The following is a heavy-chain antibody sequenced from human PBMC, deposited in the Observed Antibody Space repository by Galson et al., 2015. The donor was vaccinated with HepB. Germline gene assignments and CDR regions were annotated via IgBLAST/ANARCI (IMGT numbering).Heavy chain of an antibody. D-gene: IGHD6-13*01. CDR2: ISYDGSNK. J-gene: IGHJ6*02. Sequence: SLRLSCAASGFTFSSYGMHWVRQAPGKGLEWVAVISYDGSNKYYADSVKGRFTISRDNSKNTLYLQMNSLRAEDTAVYYCATGYSSSWYYYYYYYGMDVWGQGTTVTVSS. CDR3: ATGYSSSWYYYYYYYGMDV. V-gene: IGHV3-30*03. CDR1: GFTFSSYG.